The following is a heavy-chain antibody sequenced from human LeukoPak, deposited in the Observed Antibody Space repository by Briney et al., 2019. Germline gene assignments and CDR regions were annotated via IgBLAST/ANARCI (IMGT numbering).Heavy chain of an antibody. J-gene: IGHJ4*02. CDR2: ISGGGGRTYIHT. CDR1: GFTFSNYA. Sequence: PGGSLRLSCPASGFTFSNYAMSWVRQVPGKGLEWVSSISGGGGRTYIHTYYSESVEGRFTISRDNSKNTLYLQMNSLRAEDTAVYFCAKDRSPFEYWGQGTLVTVCS. CDR3: AKDRSPFEY. V-gene: IGHV3-23*01.